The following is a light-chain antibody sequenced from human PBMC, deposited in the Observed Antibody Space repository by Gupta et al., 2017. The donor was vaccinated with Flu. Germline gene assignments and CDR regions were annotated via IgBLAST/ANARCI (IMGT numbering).Light chain of an antibody. CDR1: SSNVENNA. V-gene: IGLV1-36*01. CDR2: YDD. CDR3: AAWDDSLNGVV. Sequence: QSVLTQPRAVSEAPGQRVAISCSGRSSNVENNAVNWYQQLPGKAPKLLIYYDDFLPSGVSGRFSGSKSGASASLAISGLRSEDEADYYCAAWDDSLNGVVFGGGTRLTVL. J-gene: IGLJ2*01.